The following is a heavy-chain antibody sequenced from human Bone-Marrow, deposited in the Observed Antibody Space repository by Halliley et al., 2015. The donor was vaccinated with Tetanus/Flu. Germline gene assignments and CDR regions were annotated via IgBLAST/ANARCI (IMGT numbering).Heavy chain of an antibody. J-gene: IGHJ4*02. Sequence: GLEWMGIIHPGDSDIRYKPSFQGQVPISADESTPTAYLQWSRLQASDTAMYYCARRGDSYVFDFWGQGTLVTVSS. CDR2: IHPGDSDI. CDR3: ARRGDSYVFDF. D-gene: IGHD2-21*02. V-gene: IGHV5-51*01.